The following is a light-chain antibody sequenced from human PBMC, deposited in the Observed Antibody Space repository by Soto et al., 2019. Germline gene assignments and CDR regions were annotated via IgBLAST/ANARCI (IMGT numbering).Light chain of an antibody. CDR3: QQYGNSPRYS. CDR1: QRVDSRY. CDR2: AVS. J-gene: IGKJ2*03. V-gene: IGKV3-20*01. Sequence: EIVLTQSPGTLSLSPGERATLSCRASQRVDSRYLAWYQQKPGQAPRLLIYAVSSRATGIPDRFSGSGSGTDFTLTIRRLEPEDFAEYYCQQYGNSPRYSFGQGTQLELK.